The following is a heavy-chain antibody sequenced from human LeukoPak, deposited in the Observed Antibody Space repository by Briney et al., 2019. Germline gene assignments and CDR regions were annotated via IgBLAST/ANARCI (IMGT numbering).Heavy chain of an antibody. D-gene: IGHD2-2*01. V-gene: IGHV1-2*02. CDR1: GYTFTGYH. Sequence: GASVKVSCKASGYTFTGYHIHWVRQAPGQGLEWMGWINPNSGGTNYAQKFQGRVTMTRDTSISTAYMEVSRLGSDDTAVYYCARDLGFCSRTSCFGYDIWGQGTMVTVSS. J-gene: IGHJ3*02. CDR3: ARDLGFCSRTSCFGYDI. CDR2: INPNSGGT.